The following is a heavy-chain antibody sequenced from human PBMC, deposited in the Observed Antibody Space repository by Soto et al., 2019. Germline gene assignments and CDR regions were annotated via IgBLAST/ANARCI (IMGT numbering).Heavy chain of an antibody. CDR3: SKYAYSASYFYFDH. D-gene: IGHD1-26*01. CDR1: GFTFRSYA. CDR2: ISGSAGST. V-gene: IGHV3-23*01. Sequence: PGGSLRLSCAASGFTFRSYAMNWVRQAPGKGLEWVSAISGSAGSTYYADSVKGRFTISRDTSKNTLYLQMNSLRAEDTAVYYCSKYAYSASYFYFDHWGLGTLVTVS. J-gene: IGHJ4*02.